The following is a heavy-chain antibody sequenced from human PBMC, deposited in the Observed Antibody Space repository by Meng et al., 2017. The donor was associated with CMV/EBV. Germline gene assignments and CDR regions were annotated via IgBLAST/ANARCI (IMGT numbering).Heavy chain of an antibody. J-gene: IGHJ2*01. CDR1: GGSFSDYY. Sequence: VYGGSFSDYYWSWIRQPPGKGLEWIGERKHGGGTNYNPSLKSRVSLSVDTSKNQFSLKLSSVTAADTAVYYCARGTTRVLPWYLDLWGRGTLVTVSS. CDR3: ARGTTRVLPWYLDL. V-gene: IGHV4-34*01. CDR2: RKHGGGT. D-gene: IGHD4-17*01.